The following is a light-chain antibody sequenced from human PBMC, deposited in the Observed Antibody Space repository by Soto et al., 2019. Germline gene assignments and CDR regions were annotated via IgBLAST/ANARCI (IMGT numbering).Light chain of an antibody. CDR1: KSDIGVYDF. Sequence: QSVLTQSPSASGSPGQSVTISCTGTKSDIGVYDFVSWYQHHPGKAPRLIIYEVVQRPSGVPDRFSGSKSGNTASLTVSALQAADEADYFCKSYAGSNTYVFGTGTKVTVL. CDR3: KSYAGSNTYV. V-gene: IGLV2-8*01. CDR2: EVV. J-gene: IGLJ1*01.